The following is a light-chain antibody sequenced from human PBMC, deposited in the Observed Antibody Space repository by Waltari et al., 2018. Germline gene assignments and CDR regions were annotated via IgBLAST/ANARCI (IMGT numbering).Light chain of an antibody. J-gene: IGLJ3*02. Sequence: QSALTQPASVSGSPGQSSTISCTGSSSDFGRYNLVSWYQQHPGKAPKLMIYEGSKRPSGVSNRFSGSKSDNTASLTISGLQAEDEAHYYCCSYAGSSAPRVFGGGTKLTVL. V-gene: IGLV2-23*01. CDR3: CSYAGSSAPRV. CDR2: EGS. CDR1: SSDFGRYNL.